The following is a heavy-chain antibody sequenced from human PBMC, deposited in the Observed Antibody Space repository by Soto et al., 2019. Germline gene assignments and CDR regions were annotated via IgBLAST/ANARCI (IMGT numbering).Heavy chain of an antibody. D-gene: IGHD2-8*01. J-gene: IGHJ3*02. CDR1: GFTFSSYW. CDR3: ARTPALVWRGSGFDI. V-gene: IGHV3-7*01. Sequence: PGGSLRLSCAASGFTFSSYWMSWVRQAPGKGLEWVANIKQDGSEKYYVDSVKGRFTISRDNAKNSLYLQMNSLRAEDTAVYYWARTPALVWRGSGFDIWGKGKRVTV. CDR2: IKQDGSEK.